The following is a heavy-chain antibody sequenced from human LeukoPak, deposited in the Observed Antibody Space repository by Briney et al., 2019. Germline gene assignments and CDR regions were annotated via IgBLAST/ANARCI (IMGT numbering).Heavy chain of an antibody. V-gene: IGHV1-2*02. CDR2: INPNSGGT. J-gene: IGHJ4*02. CDR3: ARVGGYYFPSDY. Sequence: ASVKVSCTASGYTFTGYYMHWVRQAPGQGLEWMGWINPNSGGTNYAQKFQGRVTMTTDTSTSTAYMDLRSLRSDDTAVYYCARVGGYYFPSDYWGQGTLVTVSS. CDR1: GYTFTGYY. D-gene: IGHD2-15*01.